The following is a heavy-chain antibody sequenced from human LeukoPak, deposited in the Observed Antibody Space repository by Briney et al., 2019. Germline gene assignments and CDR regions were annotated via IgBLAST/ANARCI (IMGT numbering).Heavy chain of an antibody. V-gene: IGHV1-2*02. J-gene: IGHJ4*02. D-gene: IGHD5-12*01. CDR2: INPNSGGT. CDR3: ATPERGYSGYDFGS. CDR1: GYTFTGYY. Sequence: GASVKVSCKASGYTFTGYYMHWVRQAPGQGLEWMGWINPNSGGTNYAQKFEGRVTMTRDTSISTAYMELSRLRSEDTAVYYCATPERGYSGYDFGSWGQGTLVTVSS.